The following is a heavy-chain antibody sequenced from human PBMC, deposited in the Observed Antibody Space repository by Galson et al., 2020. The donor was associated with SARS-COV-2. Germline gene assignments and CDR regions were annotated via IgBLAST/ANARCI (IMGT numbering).Heavy chain of an antibody. Sequence: ASVKVSCKASGYTFTSYDINWVRQATGQGLEWMGWMNPNSGNTGYAQKFQGRVTMTRNTSISTAYMELSSLRSEDTAVYYCARGGYSSGWYLPNYYYYGMDVWGQGTTVTVSS. D-gene: IGHD6-19*01. CDR2: MNPNSGNT. V-gene: IGHV1-8*01. J-gene: IGHJ6*02. CDR1: GYTFTSYD. CDR3: ARGGYSSGWYLPNYYYYGMDV.